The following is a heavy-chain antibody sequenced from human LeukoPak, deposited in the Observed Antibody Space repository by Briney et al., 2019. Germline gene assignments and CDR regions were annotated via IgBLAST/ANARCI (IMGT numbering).Heavy chain of an antibody. V-gene: IGHV4-34*01. D-gene: IGHD1-20*01. J-gene: IGHJ3*02. CDR1: VGSFSGYY. CDR3: ARGRITGTTLDAFDI. CDR2: INQSGST. Sequence: SETLSLTCAVYVGSFSGYYGRWIPDPPGKGRVWIGEINQSGSTNYNPYLKSRVTISVDTSKNQFALKLSSVTAADTAVYYCARGRITGTTLDAFDIWGQGTMVTVSS.